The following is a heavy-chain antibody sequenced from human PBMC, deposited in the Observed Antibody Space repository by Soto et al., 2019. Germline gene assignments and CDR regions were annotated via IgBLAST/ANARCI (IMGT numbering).Heavy chain of an antibody. D-gene: IGHD3-3*01. CDR2: ISGSGSTT. Sequence: PGGSLRLSCAASGFTFSSYAMSWFRQAQGKGLEWVSYISGSGSTTYYADSVKGRFTISRDDAKNSLYLQMNSLRAEDTAVYYCAREQGYFWSGYYLPNYYMDVWGKGTTVTVSS. CDR3: AREQGYFWSGYYLPNYYMDV. J-gene: IGHJ6*03. V-gene: IGHV3-11*01. CDR1: GFTFSSYA.